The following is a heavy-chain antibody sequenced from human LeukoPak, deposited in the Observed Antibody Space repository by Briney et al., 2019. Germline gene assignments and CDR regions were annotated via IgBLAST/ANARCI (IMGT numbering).Heavy chain of an antibody. CDR2: VDYSGNT. J-gene: IGHJ6*02. Sequence: SETLSLTCSVSGDSISRSGYYWGWIRQPPGQGLEWLGTVDYSGNTYYNPSLKSRVTISVDTSKNQFSLKLSSVTAADTAVYYCARVADSNSWYYYFYGMDVWGQGTTVTVSS. CDR1: GDSISRSGYY. D-gene: IGHD6-13*01. CDR3: ARVADSNSWYYYFYGMDV. V-gene: IGHV4-39*07.